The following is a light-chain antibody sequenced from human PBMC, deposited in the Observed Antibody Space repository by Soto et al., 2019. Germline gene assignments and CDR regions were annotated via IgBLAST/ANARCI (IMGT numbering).Light chain of an antibody. CDR1: QRISSS. V-gene: IGKV1-39*01. CDR3: QQSDSTPWT. J-gene: IGKJ1*01. CDR2: AAS. Sequence: DIQMTQSPSSLSASIGDRVTISCRASQRISSSLNWYQQRPGKAPKLLIYAASNLQSGVPSRFSGSGSGTDFTLAISSLQPEDFATYHCQQSDSTPWTFGHGTKGDIK.